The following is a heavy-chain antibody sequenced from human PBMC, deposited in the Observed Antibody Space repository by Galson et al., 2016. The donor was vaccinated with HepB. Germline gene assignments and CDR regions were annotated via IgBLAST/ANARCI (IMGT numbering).Heavy chain of an antibody. Sequence: SVKVSCKASGYSFTSYDMHWVRQSPGQRPEWMGWISAGSGNTEYSEKFRGRVTFTRDTSERTHYMELNSLTSEDTAVYYCARDLIGNLDVWGQGTTVTVSS. D-gene: IGHD3-16*02. CDR1: GYSFTSYD. CDR2: ISAGSGNT. CDR3: ARDLIGNLDV. V-gene: IGHV1-3*01. J-gene: IGHJ6*02.